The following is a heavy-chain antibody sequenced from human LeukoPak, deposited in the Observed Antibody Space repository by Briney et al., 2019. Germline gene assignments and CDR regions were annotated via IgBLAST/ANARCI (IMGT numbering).Heavy chain of an antibody. CDR2: ISAYNGNT. J-gene: IGHJ3*02. D-gene: IGHD2-15*01. CDR3: ARRGGLTDALDI. V-gene: IGHV1-18*01. Sequence: ASVKVSCKASGYTFTSYGISWVRQAPGQGLEWMGWISAYNGNTNYAQKLQGRVTITADESTSTAYMELSSLRSEDTAVYYCARRGGLTDALDIWGQGTMVTVSS. CDR1: GYTFTSYG.